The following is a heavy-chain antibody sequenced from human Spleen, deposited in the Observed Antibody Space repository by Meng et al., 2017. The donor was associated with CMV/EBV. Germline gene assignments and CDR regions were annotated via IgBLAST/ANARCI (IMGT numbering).Heavy chain of an antibody. J-gene: IGHJ5*02. CDR1: TFSNYG. D-gene: IGHD2-8*01. CDR2: ISYDGTHK. Sequence: TFSNYGMHWVRQAPGKGLEWVAVISYDGTHKYYGDSVKGRFTISRDNSKNTLYLQMSSLRVEDTGVYYCAKVYASFSSWAVWYLMFDPWGQGTLVTVSS. CDR3: AKVYASFSSWAVWYLMFDP. V-gene: IGHV3-30*18.